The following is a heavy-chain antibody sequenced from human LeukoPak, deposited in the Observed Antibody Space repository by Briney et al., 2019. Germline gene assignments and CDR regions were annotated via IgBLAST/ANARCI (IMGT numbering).Heavy chain of an antibody. CDR3: ASADYGNYPGDDY. D-gene: IGHD4-11*01. CDR1: GGSFSGYF. J-gene: IGHJ4*02. CDR2: INHSGST. Sequence: SETLSLTCAVSGGSFSGYFWSWIRQPPGKELEWIGEINHSGSTDYNPSLKSRVTISVDTSKKQFSLKLTSVTGADTAVYYCASADYGNYPGDDYWGQGTLVTVSS. V-gene: IGHV4-34*01.